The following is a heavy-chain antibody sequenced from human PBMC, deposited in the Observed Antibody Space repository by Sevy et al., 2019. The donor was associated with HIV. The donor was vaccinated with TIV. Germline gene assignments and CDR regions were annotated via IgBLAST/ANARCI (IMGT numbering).Heavy chain of an antibody. J-gene: IGHJ6*02. CDR1: GYTFTSYD. CDR3: ARGGNGDFWSYEYYYYGMDV. CDR2: MSPNNGAT. V-gene: IGHV1-8*01. Sequence: ASVKVSCEAFGYTFTSYDINWVRQAPGQGLEWMGWMSPNNGATGFAQKFQGRVTLTRNKSITTAYMELSSLTYEDTAVYYCARGGNGDFWSYEYYYYGMDVWGQGTTVTVSS. D-gene: IGHD3-3*01.